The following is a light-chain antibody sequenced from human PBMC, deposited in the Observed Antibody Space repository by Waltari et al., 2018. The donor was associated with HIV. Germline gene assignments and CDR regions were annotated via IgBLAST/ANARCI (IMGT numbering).Light chain of an antibody. CDR1: SSNIGNNY. V-gene: IGLV1-51*01. CDR2: EKN. J-gene: IGLJ3*02. Sequence: HSVLTQPPSVSAAPGQKVTISCSGSSSNIGNNYVSWYQQFPGTAPKLLIYEKNKRPSGIPDRFSGTKSGTSATLGITGLQTGDEAGYYCGAWDSGLSAWVFGGGTKLTVL. CDR3: GAWDSGLSAWV.